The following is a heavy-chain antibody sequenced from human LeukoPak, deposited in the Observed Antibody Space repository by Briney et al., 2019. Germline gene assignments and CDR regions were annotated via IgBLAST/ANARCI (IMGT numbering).Heavy chain of an antibody. D-gene: IGHD3-3*01. V-gene: IGHV3-74*01. J-gene: IGHJ4*02. Sequence: PGGSLRLSCAASGFTFGAYTMNWVRHAPGQGLVWVSRIKGDGISTNYADSVKGRFTISRDIAKNTLYLQMNSLRAEDTGVYYCAKDHYWSIDYWGRGTLVTVSS. CDR1: GFTFGAYT. CDR3: AKDHYWSIDY. CDR2: IKGDGIST.